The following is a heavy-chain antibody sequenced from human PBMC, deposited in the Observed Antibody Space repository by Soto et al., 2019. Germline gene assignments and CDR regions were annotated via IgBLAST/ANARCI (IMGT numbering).Heavy chain of an antibody. CDR2: IVVGSGNT. Sequence: GASVKLSCEACGVSFTSSAVQWVRQARRQRLEWIGWIVVGSGNTNYAQKFQERVTITRDMSTSTAYMELSSLRSEDTAVYYCAAVTYDILTGYNWDLNPYGMDVWGQGTTVTVSS. CDR3: AAVTYDILTGYNWDLNPYGMDV. J-gene: IGHJ6*02. V-gene: IGHV1-58*01. D-gene: IGHD3-9*01. CDR1: GVSFTSSA.